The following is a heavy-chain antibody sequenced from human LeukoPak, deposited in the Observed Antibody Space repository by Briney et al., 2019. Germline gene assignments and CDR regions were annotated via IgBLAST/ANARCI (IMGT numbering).Heavy chain of an antibody. V-gene: IGHV4-38-2*02. CDR1: GYSISSGYY. Sequence: KPSETLSLTCTVSGYSISSGYYWGWIRQPPGKGLEWIGSIYHSGSTYYNPSLKSRVTISVDTSKNQFSLKLSSVTAADTAVYYCARDPRPYYYDSSGFYQDWGQGTLVTVSS. CDR2: IYHSGST. CDR3: ARDPRPYYYDSSGFYQD. J-gene: IGHJ4*02. D-gene: IGHD3-22*01.